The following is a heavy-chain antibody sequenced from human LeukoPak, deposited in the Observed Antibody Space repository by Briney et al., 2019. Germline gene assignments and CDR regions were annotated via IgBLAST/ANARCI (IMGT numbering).Heavy chain of an antibody. D-gene: IGHD6-6*01. CDR2: IIPILGIA. J-gene: IGHJ3*02. V-gene: IGHV1-69*04. CDR1: GGTFSSYA. CDR3: ARERYSSSSWGAFDI. Sequence: ASVKVSCKASGGTFSSYAISWVRQAPGQGLEWMGRIIPILGIANYAQELQGRVTITADKSTSTAYMELSSLRSEDTAVYYCARERYSSSSWGAFDIWGQGTMVTVSS.